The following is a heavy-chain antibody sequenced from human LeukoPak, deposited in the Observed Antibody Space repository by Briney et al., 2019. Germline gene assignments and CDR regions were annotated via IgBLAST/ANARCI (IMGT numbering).Heavy chain of an antibody. CDR3: ARDSFHGLGNYYIGSFVDY. V-gene: IGHV3-7*01. CDR1: GFTFSGHW. J-gene: IGHJ4*02. CDR2: INQGGSDK. D-gene: IGHD3-10*01. Sequence: PGGSLRLSCAASGFTFSGHWMSWVRQAPGKGLEWVANINQGGSDKYYVDSVKGRFTISRDNSKDTLYLQMNNLRAEDTAMYYCARDSFHGLGNYYIGSFVDYWGQGTLVTVSS.